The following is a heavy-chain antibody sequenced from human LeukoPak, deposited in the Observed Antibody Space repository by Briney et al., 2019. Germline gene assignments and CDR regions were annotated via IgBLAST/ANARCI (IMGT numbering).Heavy chain of an antibody. J-gene: IGHJ4*02. D-gene: IGHD3-22*01. CDR3: AKAAWYYYDSSGYLDY. Sequence: GSGGSTYYADSVKGRFTISRDNSKNTLYLQMNSLRAEDTAVYYCAKAAWYYYDSSGYLDYWGQGTLVTVSS. CDR2: GSGGST. V-gene: IGHV3-23*01.